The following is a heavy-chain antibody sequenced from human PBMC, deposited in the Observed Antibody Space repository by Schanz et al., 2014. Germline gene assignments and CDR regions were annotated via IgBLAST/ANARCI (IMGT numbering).Heavy chain of an antibody. V-gene: IGHV3-23*04. J-gene: IGHJ4*02. CDR3: AKIERNED. Sequence: VQLVESGGGVVQPGRSLRLSCAASGFTFSSYVMSWVRQAPGKGLEWVSTIGTSGGTNYAESVKGRFTISRDNSKNTLYLQMNSLRAEDTAVYFCAKIERNEDWGQGTLVTVSS. CDR1: GFTFSSYV. D-gene: IGHD1-1*01. CDR2: IGTSGGT.